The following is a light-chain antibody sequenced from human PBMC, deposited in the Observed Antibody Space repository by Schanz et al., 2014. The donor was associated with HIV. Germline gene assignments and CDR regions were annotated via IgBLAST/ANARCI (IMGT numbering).Light chain of an antibody. CDR2: GSS. CDR3: QQYNSYPWT. CDR1: QSVSSN. V-gene: IGKV3D-15*01. J-gene: IGKJ1*01. Sequence: EIVMTQSPATLSVSPGERATLSCRASQSVSSNLAWYQQKPGQAPRLLIYGSSIRATGIPDRFSGSGSGTDFTLTISSLQPDDFATYYCQQYNSYPWTFGQGTKVEIK.